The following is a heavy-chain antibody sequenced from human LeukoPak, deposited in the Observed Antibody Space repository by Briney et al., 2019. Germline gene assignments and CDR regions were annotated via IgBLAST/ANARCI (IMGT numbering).Heavy chain of an antibody. CDR2: IYYSGST. D-gene: IGHD3-22*01. CDR3: ARDASSGYLEY. CDR1: GGSISSGGYY. Sequence: SETLSLTCTVSGGSISSGGYYWCWIRQHPGKGLEWIGYIYYSGSTYYNPSLKSRVTISVDTSKNQFSLKLSSVTAADTAVYYCARDASSGYLEYWGQGTLVTVSS. V-gene: IGHV4-31*03. J-gene: IGHJ4*02.